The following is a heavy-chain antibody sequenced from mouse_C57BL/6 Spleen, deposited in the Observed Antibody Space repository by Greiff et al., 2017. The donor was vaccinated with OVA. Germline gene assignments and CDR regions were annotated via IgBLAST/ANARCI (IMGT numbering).Heavy chain of an antibody. D-gene: IGHD3-2*02. CDR2: IDPSDSYT. CDR3: AGAQAPYAMEY. J-gene: IGHJ4*01. V-gene: IGHV1-69*01. Sequence: VQLQQPGAELVMPGASVKLSCKASGYTFTSYWMHWVKQRPGQGLEWIGEIDPSDSYTNYNQKFKGKSTLTVDKSSSTAYMQRSSLTSEDAAVYYCAGAQAPYAMEYWGQGTSVTVSS. CDR1: GYTFTSYW.